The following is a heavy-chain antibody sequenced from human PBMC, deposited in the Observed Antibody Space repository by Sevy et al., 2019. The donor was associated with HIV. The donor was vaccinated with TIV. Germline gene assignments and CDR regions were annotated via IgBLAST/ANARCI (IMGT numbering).Heavy chain of an antibody. CDR1: GFTFSSYW. CDR2: INSNGTST. V-gene: IGHV3-74*01. D-gene: IGHD6-13*01. Sequence: GGSLRLSCAASGFTFSSYWMHWVRQAPGKGLVWVSRINSNGTSTSYADSVKGRFTISRDNAKNTVFLQVNSLRAEDTATYYCARRSRTAATGAFDSWGQGTLVTVSS. J-gene: IGHJ4*02. CDR3: ARRSRTAATGAFDS.